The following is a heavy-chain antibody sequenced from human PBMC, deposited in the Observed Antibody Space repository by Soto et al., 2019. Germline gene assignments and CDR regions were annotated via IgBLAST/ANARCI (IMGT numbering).Heavy chain of an antibody. CDR1: GGSFSGYY. CDR3: ARGRNYYDSSGYSHIFDY. D-gene: IGHD3-22*01. Sequence: PSETLSLTCAAYGGSFSGYYWSWIRQPPGKGLEWIGEIHQSGSTKYNPSLKTRVIISVDTSNYHFSLKLSSVTAADTAVYYCARGRNYYDSSGYSHIFDYWGQGTLVTVSS. CDR2: IHQSGST. J-gene: IGHJ4*02. V-gene: IGHV4-34*01.